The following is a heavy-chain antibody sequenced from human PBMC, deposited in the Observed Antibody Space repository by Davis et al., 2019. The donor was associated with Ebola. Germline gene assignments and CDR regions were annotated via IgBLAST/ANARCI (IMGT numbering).Heavy chain of an antibody. CDR2: INPSGGST. CDR1: AYTFTSYY. CDR3: ARERPDYCGGDCSHDY. D-gene: IGHD2-21*01. Sequence: ASVQISCKASAYTFTSYYMHWVRQAPGQGLEWMGIINPSGGSTNYEQKFQGRVTMTRDTSISTAYMELSRLRSDDTAVYYCARERPDYCGGDCSHDYWGQGTLVTVSS. V-gene: IGHV1-2*02. J-gene: IGHJ4*02.